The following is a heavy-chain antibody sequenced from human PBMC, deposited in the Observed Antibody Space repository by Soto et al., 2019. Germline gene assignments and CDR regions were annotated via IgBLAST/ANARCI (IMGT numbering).Heavy chain of an antibody. J-gene: IGHJ4*02. V-gene: IGHV3-33*01. CDR2: IWYDGSKK. CDR3: ATFPTSGIAY. Sequence: QVHLVESGGGVVQPGRSLGLSCAASGFTFSTYGMHWVRQAPGKGLEWVTVIWYDGSKKYYADSVKGRFTISRDNSKNTLYLQMNSLRAEDTAVYYCATFPTSGIAYRGQGTLVTVSS. D-gene: IGHD2-15*01. CDR1: GFTFSTYG.